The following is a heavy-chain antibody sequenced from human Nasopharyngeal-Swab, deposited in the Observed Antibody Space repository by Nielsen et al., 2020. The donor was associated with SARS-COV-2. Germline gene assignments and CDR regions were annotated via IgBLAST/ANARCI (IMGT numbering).Heavy chain of an antibody. Sequence: GSLRLSCAASTFTFSNYWMSWIRQAPGKGLEWVANIKEDGSETYYTDSVKGRFSISRDNAKNLLHLEMSSLRAEDTAVYYCARDGAGPAAADYFVDYWGQGTPVTVSS. J-gene: IGHJ4*02. CDR1: TFTFSNYW. V-gene: IGHV3-7*01. D-gene: IGHD6-13*01. CDR3: ARDGAGPAAADYFVDY. CDR2: IKEDGSET.